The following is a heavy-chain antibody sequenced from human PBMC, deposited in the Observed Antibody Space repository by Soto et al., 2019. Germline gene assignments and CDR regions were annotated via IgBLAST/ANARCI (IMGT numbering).Heavy chain of an antibody. V-gene: IGHV3-30*18. Sequence: LRLSCAASGFTFSSYGMHWVRQAPGKGLEWVAVLSYDGSNKYYADSVKGRFTISRDNSKNTLYLQMNSLRAEDTAVYYCAKSYYDILTGLVYYYGMDVWGQGTTVTSP. J-gene: IGHJ6*02. CDR3: AKSYYDILTGLVYYYGMDV. CDR2: LSYDGSNK. D-gene: IGHD3-9*01. CDR1: GFTFSSYG.